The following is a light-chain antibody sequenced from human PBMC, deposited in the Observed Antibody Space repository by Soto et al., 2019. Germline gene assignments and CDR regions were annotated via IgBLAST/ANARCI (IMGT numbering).Light chain of an antibody. Sequence: QSVLTQPRSVSGSPGQSVTISCTGTSSDVGGYNYVSWYQQQTGKAPKLMIYDVSERPSGVPDRFSGSKSGNTASLTISGLQAEDEADYYCFSYAGPYTLLFGGGTKLTVL. J-gene: IGLJ2*01. CDR2: DVS. CDR3: FSYAGPYTLL. V-gene: IGLV2-11*01. CDR1: SSDVGGYNY.